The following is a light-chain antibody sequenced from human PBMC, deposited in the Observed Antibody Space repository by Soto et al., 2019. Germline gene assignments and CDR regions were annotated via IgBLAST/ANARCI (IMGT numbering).Light chain of an antibody. CDR2: EVS. CDR3: CSYGGSYV. Sequence: QSVLTQPASVSGSPGQSITISCTGTSSDVGSYNLVSWYQQHPGKAPKVTIYEVSKRPSGVSNRFSGSKSGNTASLTISGLQAEDEADYYCCSYGGSYVFGTGTKATVL. V-gene: IGLV2-23*02. CDR1: SSDVGSYNL. J-gene: IGLJ1*01.